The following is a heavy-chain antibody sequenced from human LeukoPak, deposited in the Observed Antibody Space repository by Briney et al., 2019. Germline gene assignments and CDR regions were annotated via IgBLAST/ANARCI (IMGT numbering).Heavy chain of an antibody. CDR1: GGSISSSSYY. Sequence: PSETLSLTCTVSGGSISSSSYYWGWIRQPPGKGLEWIGSIYYSGNTYYNPSLKSRVTTSVDTSKNQFSLKLSSVTAADTAVYYRARHTPRGVPDYWGQGTLVTVSS. J-gene: IGHJ4*02. CDR2: IYYSGNT. D-gene: IGHD3-10*01. V-gene: IGHV4-39*01. CDR3: ARHTPRGVPDY.